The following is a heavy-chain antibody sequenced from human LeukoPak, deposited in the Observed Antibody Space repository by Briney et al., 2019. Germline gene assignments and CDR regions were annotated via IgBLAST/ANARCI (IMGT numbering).Heavy chain of an antibody. Sequence: GGSLRLSCVASGFIFSSYGMHWVRQAPGKGLEWVAVFSYDGIETHYAESVRGRFTISRDNSKNTLHLQMNTLRAEDTAVYYCVKEQSYGWYRVADYWGQGTLVTVSS. CDR2: FSYDGIET. CDR1: GFIFSSYG. J-gene: IGHJ4*02. V-gene: IGHV3-30*18. D-gene: IGHD6-19*01. CDR3: VKEQSYGWYRVADY.